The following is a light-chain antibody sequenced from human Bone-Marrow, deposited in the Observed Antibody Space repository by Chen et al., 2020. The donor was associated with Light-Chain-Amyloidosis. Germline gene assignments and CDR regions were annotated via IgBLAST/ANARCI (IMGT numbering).Light chain of an antibody. CDR2: DAS. V-gene: IGKV3D-11*02. CDR3: HERSSWIT. Sequence: ETVLTQSPATLSLSPGERATISCRDSQSISDYLVWYQQKPGQAPRLLIYDASSGATGIPASFSGSGTGTNVTLTISSLEPEEFAFYYCHERSSWITVGQGTRVEIK. CDR1: QSISDY. J-gene: IGKJ5*01.